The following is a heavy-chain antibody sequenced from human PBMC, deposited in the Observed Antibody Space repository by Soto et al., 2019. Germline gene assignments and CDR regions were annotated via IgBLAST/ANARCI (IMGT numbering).Heavy chain of an antibody. CDR2: IWYDGSNK. CDR3: ARDPYYGSGSSYYFDY. J-gene: IGHJ4*02. Sequence: GGSLRLSCAASGFTFSSYGMHWVRQAPGKGLEWVAVIWYDGSNKYYADSVKGRFTISRDNSKNTLYLQMNSLRAEDTAVYYCARDPYYGSGSSYYFDYWGQGTLVTVSS. D-gene: IGHD3-10*01. CDR1: GFTFSSYG. V-gene: IGHV3-33*01.